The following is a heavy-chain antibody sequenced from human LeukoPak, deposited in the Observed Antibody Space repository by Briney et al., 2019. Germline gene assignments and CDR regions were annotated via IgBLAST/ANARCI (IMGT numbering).Heavy chain of an antibody. CDR2: ISSSGSTI. D-gene: IGHD3-22*01. Sequence: PGGSLRLSCAASGFTFSSYSMNWVRQAPGKGLEWVSYISSSGSTIYYADSVKGRFTISRDNAKNSLYLQMNSLRAEDTAVYYCARDTTNYDSSGLDYWGQGTLATVSS. CDR1: GFTFSSYS. CDR3: ARDTTNYDSSGLDY. J-gene: IGHJ4*02. V-gene: IGHV3-48*04.